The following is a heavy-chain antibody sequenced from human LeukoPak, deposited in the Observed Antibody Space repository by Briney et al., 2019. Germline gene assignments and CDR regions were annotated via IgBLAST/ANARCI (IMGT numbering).Heavy chain of an antibody. CDR2: MYYSGST. Sequence: SETLSLTCTVSGGSISSGDYYWSWIRQPLGKGLEWIAYMYYSGSTYYNPSLKSRVTMSADTSKNQLSLKLSSVTAADTAVYYCARPYYYDSRIDPWGQGILVTVSS. CDR3: ARPYYYDSRIDP. D-gene: IGHD3-22*01. V-gene: IGHV4-30-4*01. J-gene: IGHJ5*02. CDR1: GGSISSGDYY.